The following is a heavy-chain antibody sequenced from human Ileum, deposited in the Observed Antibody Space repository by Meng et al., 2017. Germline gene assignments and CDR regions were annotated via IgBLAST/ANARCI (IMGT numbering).Heavy chain of an antibody. D-gene: IGHD6-19*01. CDR2: MANDGRST. Sequence: GESLKISCAASGFILSYYGIHWVRQAPGKRLEWVAMMANDGRSTHYIDSVQGRFIIFRDNSRNTLFLQMNSLRAEDTAVYYCARDWGSSGWYNWFDPWGPGTLVTVSS. CDR3: ARDWGSSGWYNWFDP. V-gene: IGHV3-30*03. J-gene: IGHJ5*02. CDR1: GFILSYYG.